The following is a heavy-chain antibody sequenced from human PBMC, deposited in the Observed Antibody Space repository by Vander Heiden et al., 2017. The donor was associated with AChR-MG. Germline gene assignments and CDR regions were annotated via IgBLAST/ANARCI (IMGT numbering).Heavy chain of an antibody. V-gene: IGHV4-39*01. CDR2: VHSTGST. CDR3: ARQNWKSSFRWFDP. D-gene: IGHD1-1*01. CDR1: GDSITTSNYY. J-gene: IGHJ5*02. Sequence: QLHLQESGPGLVKPSETLSLTCSVSGDSITTSNYYWAWIRQSPGKGLEYIGSVHSTGSTDYNPSLKSRVTLSADSSKNQVSLRLTSVTAADTAVYYCARQNWKSSFRWFDPWGQGALVTVSS.